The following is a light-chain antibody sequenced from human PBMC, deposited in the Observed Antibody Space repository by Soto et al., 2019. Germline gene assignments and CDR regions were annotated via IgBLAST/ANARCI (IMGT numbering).Light chain of an antibody. CDR3: QQYGTSSIT. Sequence: EIVLTQSPGTLSLSSGERATLSCRASQSVSSSYLAWYQQKPGQAPRLLIYAASIRATDIPDRFSGSGSGTDFTLTISRLEPEDFAVFYCQQYGTSSITFGQGTRLEIK. J-gene: IGKJ5*01. V-gene: IGKV3-20*01. CDR1: QSVSSSY. CDR2: AAS.